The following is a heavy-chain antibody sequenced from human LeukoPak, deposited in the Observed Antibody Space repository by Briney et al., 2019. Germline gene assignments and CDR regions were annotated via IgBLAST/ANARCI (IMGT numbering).Heavy chain of an antibody. CDR2: IYYSGST. J-gene: IGHJ4*02. D-gene: IGHD3-10*01. V-gene: IGHV4-31*03. CDR1: GGSISSGGYY. Sequence: SETLSLTCTVSGGSISSGGYYWSWIRQHPGKGLEWIGYIYYSGSTYYNPSLKSRVTISVDTSKNQFSLKLSSVTAADTAVYYCARGRPAKATMVRGVAPYFDYWGQGTLVTVSS. CDR3: ARGRPAKATMVRGVAPYFDY.